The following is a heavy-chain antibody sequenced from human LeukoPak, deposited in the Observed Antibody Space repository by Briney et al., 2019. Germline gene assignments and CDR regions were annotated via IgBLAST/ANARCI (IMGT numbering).Heavy chain of an antibody. CDR1: GGSINSGSHY. D-gene: IGHD2-2*01. J-gene: IGHJ4*02. Sequence: PSQTLSLTCTVSGGSINSGSHYWSWNRQPAGRGLEWIGRTYTSGSTNYNPSLKSRLTISLDTSKNQFSLKLSSVTAADTAVYYCAREDARSVPTAISPLDYWGQGTLVTVSS. V-gene: IGHV4-61*02. CDR2: TYTSGST. CDR3: AREDARSVPTAISPLDY.